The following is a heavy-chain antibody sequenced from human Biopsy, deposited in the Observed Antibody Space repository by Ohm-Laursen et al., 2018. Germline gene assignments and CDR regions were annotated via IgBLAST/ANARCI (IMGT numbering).Heavy chain of an antibody. CDR3: AKDRYNYTPIGGFSMDV. Sequence: SLRLSCAASGFTFNTYAMKWVRQAPGKGLEWVAFIFYDGSNTYYADSVKGRFTISRDNSRDTLYLQMSSLRAEDTAVYYCAKDRYNYTPIGGFSMDVWGQGTTVTVSS. CDR2: IFYDGSNT. CDR1: GFTFNTYA. D-gene: IGHD5-18*01. V-gene: IGHV3-30*18. J-gene: IGHJ6*02.